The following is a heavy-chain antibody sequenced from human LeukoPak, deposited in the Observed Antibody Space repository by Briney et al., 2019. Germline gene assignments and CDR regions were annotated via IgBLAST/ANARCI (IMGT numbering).Heavy chain of an antibody. V-gene: IGHV4-4*09. CDR2: IYTSGST. CDR3: ARLCSSTSCYYTDV. CDR1: GGSIGSYY. J-gene: IGHJ6*03. Sequence: SETLSLTCTVSGGSIGSYYWSWIRQPPGKGLEWIGYIYTSGSTNYNPSLKSRVTISVDTSKNQFSLKLSSVTAADTAVYYCARLCSSTSCYYTDVWGKGTTVTVSS. D-gene: IGHD2-2*01.